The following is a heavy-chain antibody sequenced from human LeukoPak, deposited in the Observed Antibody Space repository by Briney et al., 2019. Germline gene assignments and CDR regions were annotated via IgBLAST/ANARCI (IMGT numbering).Heavy chain of an antibody. Sequence: GGSLRLSCAVSGITLSNYGMSWVRQAPGKGLEWVAGISDSGGSTNYADSVKGRFTISRDNAKNSLYLQMNSLRAEDTAVYYCARGAYDSSGYYYPSWFDPWGQGTLVTVSS. J-gene: IGHJ5*02. V-gene: IGHV3-23*01. D-gene: IGHD3-22*01. CDR1: GITLSNYG. CDR3: ARGAYDSSGYYYPSWFDP. CDR2: ISDSGGST.